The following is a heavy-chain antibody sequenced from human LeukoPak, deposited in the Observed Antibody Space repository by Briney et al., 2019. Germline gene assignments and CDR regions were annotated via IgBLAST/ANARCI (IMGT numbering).Heavy chain of an antibody. V-gene: IGHV1-18*01. CDR3: ARDSGERGSGSYLIAY. CDR2: ISAYNGNT. J-gene: IGHJ4*02. D-gene: IGHD3-10*01. Sequence: GASVKVSCKASAYTFTSYDISWVRQAPGQGLEWMGWISAYNGNTNYVQKLQGRVTMTTDTSTSTAYMELRSLRSDDTAVYYCARDSGERGSGSYLIAYWGQGTLVTVSS. CDR1: AYTFTSYD.